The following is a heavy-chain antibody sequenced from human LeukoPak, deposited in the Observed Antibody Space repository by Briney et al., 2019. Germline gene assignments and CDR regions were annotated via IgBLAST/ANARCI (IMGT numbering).Heavy chain of an antibody. CDR2: INAGNGNT. CDR1: GFTFTSYA. CDR3: ARDPSAGGSYYNWYFDL. Sequence: ASVKVSCKASGFTFTSYAMHWVRQAPGQRLEWMGWINAGNGNTKYSQKFQGRVTIIKDTSASTAYMELTSLTSEDTAVYYCARDPSAGGSYYNWYFDLWGRGTLVTVSS. D-gene: IGHD1-26*01. J-gene: IGHJ2*01. V-gene: IGHV1-3*01.